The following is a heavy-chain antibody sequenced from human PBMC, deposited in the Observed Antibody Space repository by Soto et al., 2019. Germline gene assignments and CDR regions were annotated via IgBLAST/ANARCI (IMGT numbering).Heavy chain of an antibody. D-gene: IGHD3-16*01. V-gene: IGHV1-18*01. J-gene: IGHJ5*02. CDR1: GYTFTSYG. Sequence: ASVKVSCKASGYTFTSYGISWVRQAPGQGLEWMGWISAYNGNTNYAQKLQGRVTMTTDTSTSTAYMELRSLRSDDTAVYYCARDIFPVVQKGGWFDPWGRGTLVTVSS. CDR2: ISAYNGNT. CDR3: ARDIFPVVQKGGWFDP.